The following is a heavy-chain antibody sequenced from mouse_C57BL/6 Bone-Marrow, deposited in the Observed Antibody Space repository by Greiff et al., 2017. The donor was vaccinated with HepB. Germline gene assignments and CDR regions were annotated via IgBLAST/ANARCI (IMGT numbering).Heavy chain of an antibody. CDR2: IDPSDSYT. CDR1: GYTFTSYW. Sequence: QVQLQQPGAELVMPGASVKLSCKASGYTFTSYWMHWVKQRPGQGLEWIGEIDPSDSYTNYNQKFKGKSTLTVDKSSSTAYMQLSSLTSEDSAVYYCARWTARRYAMDYWGQGTSVTVSS. J-gene: IGHJ4*01. V-gene: IGHV1-69*01. CDR3: ARWTARRYAMDY.